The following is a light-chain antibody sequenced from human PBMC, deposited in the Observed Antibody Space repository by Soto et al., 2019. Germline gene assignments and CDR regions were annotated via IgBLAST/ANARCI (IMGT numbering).Light chain of an antibody. CDR2: GAS. CDR1: QSVRSN. CDR3: QQYNDWPPT. J-gene: IGKJ1*01. V-gene: IGKV3-15*01. Sequence: EIVMTQSPATLSASPGERATHSCRASQSVRSNLAWYQQKPGQAPRLLIYGASTRATGIPARFSGSGSGTEFTLSIGSLQSEDFAVYYCQQYNDWPPTFGQGTKVDIK.